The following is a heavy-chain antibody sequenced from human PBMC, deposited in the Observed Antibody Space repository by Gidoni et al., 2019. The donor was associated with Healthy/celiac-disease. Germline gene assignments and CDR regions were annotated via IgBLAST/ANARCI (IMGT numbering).Heavy chain of an antibody. J-gene: IGHJ6*02. D-gene: IGHD3-10*01. CDR1: GGSLRGDY. CDR2: INHSGST. CDR3: ARGKGVYYYGSYNYYGMDV. V-gene: IGHV4-34*01. Sequence: QMQLQQWGAGRLTLSETLSLPCAVYGGSLRGDYWSWFRQPPGKGLGWIGAINHSGSTNYNPSLKSGVTISVDTSKNQFSLKLSSVTAADTAVYYCARGKGVYYYGSYNYYGMDVWGQGTTVTVSS.